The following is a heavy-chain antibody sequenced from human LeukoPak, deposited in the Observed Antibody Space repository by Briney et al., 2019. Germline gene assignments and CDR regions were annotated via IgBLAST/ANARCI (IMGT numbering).Heavy chain of an antibody. CDR1: GFTFSNYA. V-gene: IGHV3-23*01. CDR2: TSDRGVTK. CDR3: ANTRYFDWLSEYFQH. D-gene: IGHD3-9*01. Sequence: GGSLRLSCAASGFTFSNYAMSWVRQAPGKGREWVSGTSDRGVTKYYADSVKGRFTISRDNSKNTLYLQMNSLRAEDTAVYYCANTRYFDWLSEYFQHWGQGTLVTVSS. J-gene: IGHJ1*01.